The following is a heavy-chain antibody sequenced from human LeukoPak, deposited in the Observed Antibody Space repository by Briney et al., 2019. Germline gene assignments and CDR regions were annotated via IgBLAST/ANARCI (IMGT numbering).Heavy chain of an antibody. CDR3: AREAEFGGSYSGWFDP. V-gene: IGHV1-2*02. CDR1: GYTFTGYY. Sequence: ASVKVSCKASGYTFTGYYMHWVRQAPGQGLEWMGWINPNSGGTNYAQKFQGRVTMTRDTSISTAYMELSRLRSDDTAVYYCAREAEFGGSYSGWFDPWGQGTLVTVSS. CDR2: INPNSGGT. J-gene: IGHJ5*02. D-gene: IGHD1-26*01.